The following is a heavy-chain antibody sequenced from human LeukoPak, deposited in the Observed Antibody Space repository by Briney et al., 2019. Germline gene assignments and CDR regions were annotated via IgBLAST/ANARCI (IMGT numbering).Heavy chain of an antibody. V-gene: IGHV5-51*01. CDR3: VRRASYYDGLDY. CDR1: GYNFSSYW. CDR2: IYPDDFDT. Sequence: GESLKISCKVSGYNFSSYWIAWVRQMPGKGLEWMGLIYPDDFDTTYSPSFQGQVSISADKSISTAYLQWSSLKTSDTAMYYCVRRASYYDGLDYWGQGTLVTVSS. J-gene: IGHJ4*02. D-gene: IGHD3-22*01.